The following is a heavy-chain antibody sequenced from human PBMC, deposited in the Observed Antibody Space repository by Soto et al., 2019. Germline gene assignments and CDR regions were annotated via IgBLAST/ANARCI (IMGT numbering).Heavy chain of an antibody. D-gene: IGHD3-10*01. CDR3: TIQNARGVPDY. V-gene: IGHV3-15*07. J-gene: IGHJ4*01. CDR1: GFTFSNAW. Sequence: EVQLVESGGGLVKPGRSLRLSCAASGFTFSNAWMNWVRQAPGKGLEWVGRIKSKTDGGTTDYAAPVKGRFTISRDDSKNTLYLQMNSMKTEDTAVYYCTIQNARGVPDYCGHGTLVTVSS. CDR2: IKSKTDGGTT.